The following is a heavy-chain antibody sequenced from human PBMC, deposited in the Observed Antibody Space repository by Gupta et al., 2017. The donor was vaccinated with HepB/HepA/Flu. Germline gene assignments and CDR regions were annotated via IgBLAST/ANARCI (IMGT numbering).Heavy chain of an antibody. J-gene: IGHJ5*02. CDR2: IYYSGSP. Sequence: QLQLQESGPGQVKPSGTLSLTCTVSGGAVSSSSYYWVWIRQPPGKGLEWIGRIYYSGSPNYNPSLKSRVTISVDTSKNQFSLRLSSVTAADTAVYYCARYSTSSGWFDPWGQGTLVTVSS. CDR1: GGAVSSSSYY. D-gene: IGHD6-6*01. V-gene: IGHV4-39*01. CDR3: ARYSTSSGWFDP.